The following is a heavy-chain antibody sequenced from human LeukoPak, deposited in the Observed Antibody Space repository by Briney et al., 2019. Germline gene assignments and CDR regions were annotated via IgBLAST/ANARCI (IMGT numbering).Heavy chain of an antibody. V-gene: IGHV3-49*04. CDR3: TRAGWSYDFRSGHDY. CDR1: GFTFGDYA. Sequence: GGSLRLSCTASGFTFGDYAMSWVRQAPGKGLEWVGFIRSKAYGGTTEYAASVKGRFTISRDDSKSIDYLQMNSLKTEDTAVYYCTRAGWSYDFRSGHDYWRQGTLVTVSS. CDR2: IRSKAYGGTT. J-gene: IGHJ4*02. D-gene: IGHD3-3*01.